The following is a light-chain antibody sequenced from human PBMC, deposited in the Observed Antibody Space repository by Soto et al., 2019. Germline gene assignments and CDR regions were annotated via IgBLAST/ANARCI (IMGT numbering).Light chain of an antibody. V-gene: IGKV3-11*01. CDR2: DAS. Sequence: EIVLTQSPATPYLSPGERATLSCRASQSVSSYLAWYQQKPGQAPRLLIYDASNRATGIPARFSGSGSGTECTLTISCLAPEDFAVYYCQQRSKWPPRVTFGPGTKVDIK. J-gene: IGKJ3*01. CDR1: QSVSSY. CDR3: QQRSKWPPRVT.